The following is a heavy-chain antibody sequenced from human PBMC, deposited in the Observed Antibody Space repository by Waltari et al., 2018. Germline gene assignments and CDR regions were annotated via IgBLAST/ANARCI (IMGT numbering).Heavy chain of an antibody. CDR1: GYSFITSS. Sequence: QVQLVQSGAEVKTPGASVKVSCKASGYSFITSSFTWVRQAPGQGLEWMGWISADNGKTNYAQKFQGRLTMTTDTSTSTAYMELRSLRSDDTAVYYCVRDGSGASFTFNYWGQGTLVTVSS. J-gene: IGHJ4*02. V-gene: IGHV1-18*01. D-gene: IGHD1-26*01. CDR3: VRDGSGASFTFNY. CDR2: ISADNGKT.